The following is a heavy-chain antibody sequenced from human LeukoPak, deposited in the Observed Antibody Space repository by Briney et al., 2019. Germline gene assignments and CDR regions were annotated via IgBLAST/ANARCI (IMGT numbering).Heavy chain of an antibody. CDR3: TREDSYGRINWFDP. Sequence: GGSLRLSCAASGFTFSLFAMHWVRQASGKGLEWVGRIRSKANSCATAYAASVKGRFTISRDDSKNTAYLQMNSLKTEDTAVYYCTREDSYGRINWFDPWGQGTLVTVSS. V-gene: IGHV3-73*01. J-gene: IGHJ5*02. CDR1: GFTFSLFA. D-gene: IGHD5-18*01. CDR2: IRSKANSCAT.